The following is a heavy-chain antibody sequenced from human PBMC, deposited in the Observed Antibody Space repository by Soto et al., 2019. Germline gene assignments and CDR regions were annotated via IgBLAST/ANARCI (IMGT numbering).Heavy chain of an antibody. CDR1: GGTFSSHA. D-gene: IGHD3-22*01. Sequence: ASVKVSCKASGGTFSSHAISWVRQAPGQGLEWMGGIIPFFKATNYAQKFQGRVTITADDSPSTAYMDLYSLRSDDTAVYYCARDVSLNYYDGTFSYYAMDVWGRGTTVTVSS. CDR2: IIPFFKAT. V-gene: IGHV1-69*13. J-gene: IGHJ6*02. CDR3: ARDVSLNYYDGTFSYYAMDV.